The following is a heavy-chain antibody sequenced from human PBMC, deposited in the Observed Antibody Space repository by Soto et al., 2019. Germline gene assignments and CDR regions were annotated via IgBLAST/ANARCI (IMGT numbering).Heavy chain of an antibody. Sequence: SETLSLTCTVSGGSTSSSNYYWAWIRQPPGKGLDWIGGIYYSGNTYYSPSLKSRVSISVDTSKNQFSLKLSSVTAADTAVYFCARQGHYGDFQGIDYWGQGTLVTVSS. V-gene: IGHV4-39*01. D-gene: IGHD4-17*01. CDR2: IYYSGNT. J-gene: IGHJ4*02. CDR3: ARQGHYGDFQGIDY. CDR1: GGSTSSSNYY.